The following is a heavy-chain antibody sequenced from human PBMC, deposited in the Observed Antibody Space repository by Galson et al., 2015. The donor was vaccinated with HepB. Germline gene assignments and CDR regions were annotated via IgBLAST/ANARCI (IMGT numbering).Heavy chain of an antibody. Sequence: SLRLSCAASGFTFSSYSMNWVRQAPGKGLEWVSYISSSSSTIYYADSVKGRFTISRDNAKNSLYLQMNSLRAEDTAVYYCARDAGAKGSGLAFDIWGQGTMVTVSS. V-gene: IGHV3-48*01. CDR3: ARDAGAKGSGLAFDI. D-gene: IGHD1-26*01. CDR1: GFTFSSYS. J-gene: IGHJ3*02. CDR2: ISSSSSTI.